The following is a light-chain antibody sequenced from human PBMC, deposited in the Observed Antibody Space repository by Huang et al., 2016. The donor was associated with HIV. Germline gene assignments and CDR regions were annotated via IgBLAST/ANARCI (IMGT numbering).Light chain of an antibody. CDR1: QSVSSY. CDR2: DAS. J-gene: IGKJ4*01. Sequence: EIVLTQSPATLSLSPGERATLSCRASQSVSSYLAWYQPNPGQAPRPRIYDASNRGTGIPARFSGSGSGTDFTLTISSLEPEDFAVYYCQQRSNWSLTFGGGTKVEIK. V-gene: IGKV3-11*01. CDR3: QQRSNWSLT.